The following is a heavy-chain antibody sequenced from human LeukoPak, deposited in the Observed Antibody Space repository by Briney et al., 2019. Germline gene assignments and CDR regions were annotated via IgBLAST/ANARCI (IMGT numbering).Heavy chain of an antibody. V-gene: IGHV3-23*01. CDR2: ISGSGGST. CDR3: ARDPGYNYGFDY. Sequence: GGTLRLSCAASGFTFSSYGMSWVRQAPGKGLEWVSAISGSGGSTYYADSVKGRFTISRDNSKNSLYLQMNSLRAQDTAVYYCARDPGYNYGFDYWGQGTLVTVSS. D-gene: IGHD5-18*01. CDR1: GFTFSSYG. J-gene: IGHJ4*02.